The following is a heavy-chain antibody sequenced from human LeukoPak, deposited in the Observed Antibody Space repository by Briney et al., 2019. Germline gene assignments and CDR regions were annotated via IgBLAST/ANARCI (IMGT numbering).Heavy chain of an antibody. CDR2: IYYSGST. CDR3: ARGGRGSGSYFDSWYYYYMDV. CDR1: GGSISSYY. Sequence: SETLSLTCTVSGGSISSYYWSWIRQPPGKGLEWIGYIYYSGSTNYNPSLRSRVTISVDTSKNQFSLKLSSVTAADTAVYYCARGGRGSGSYFDSWYYYYMDVWGKGTTVTVSS. V-gene: IGHV4-59*01. J-gene: IGHJ6*03. D-gene: IGHD3-10*01.